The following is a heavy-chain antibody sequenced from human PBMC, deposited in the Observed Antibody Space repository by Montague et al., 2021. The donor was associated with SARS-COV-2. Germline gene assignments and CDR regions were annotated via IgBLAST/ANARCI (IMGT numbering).Heavy chain of an antibody. CDR1: GGSISSSSYY. CDR2: NYYSGST. V-gene: IGHV4-39*01. CDR3: ASPGLAGITIFGGVHTRGGFDI. J-gene: IGHJ3*02. Sequence: SETLSLTCTVSGGSISSSSYYWGWIRQPQGKGLEWIGSNYYSGSTYYNPTLKSRVTISVDTSKNQFSLKLSSVTAADTAVYYCASPGLAGITIFGGVHTRGGFDIWGQGTMVTVSS. D-gene: IGHD3-3*01.